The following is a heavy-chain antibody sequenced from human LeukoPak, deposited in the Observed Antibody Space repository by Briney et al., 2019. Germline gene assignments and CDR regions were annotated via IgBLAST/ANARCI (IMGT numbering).Heavy chain of an antibody. J-gene: IGHJ4*02. D-gene: IGHD3-22*01. CDR2: IYSGGST. V-gene: IGHV3-53*01. Sequence: GGSLRLSCAASGFTVSSNYMSWVRQAPGKGLEWVSVIYSGGSTYYADSVKGRFTISRDNSKNTLYLQMNSLRAEDMAVYYCASKMPYYYDSPPDYWGQGTLVTVSS. CDR1: GFTVSSNY. CDR3: ASKMPYYYDSPPDY.